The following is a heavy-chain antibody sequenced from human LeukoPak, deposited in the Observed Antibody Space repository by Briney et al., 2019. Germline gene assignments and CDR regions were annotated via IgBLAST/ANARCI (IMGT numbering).Heavy chain of an antibody. CDR1: GGSISSYY. D-gene: IGHD5-24*01. CDR3: GGAGGGGWLKLDY. J-gene: IGHJ4*02. CDR2: IYTSGST. Sequence: SETLSLTCTVSGGSISSYYWSWIRQPAGKGLEWIGRIYTSGSTNYNPSLKSRVTMSVDTSKNHFSLKLSSVTAADTAVYYWGGAGGGGWLKLDYWGQGTLVTVPP. V-gene: IGHV4-4*07.